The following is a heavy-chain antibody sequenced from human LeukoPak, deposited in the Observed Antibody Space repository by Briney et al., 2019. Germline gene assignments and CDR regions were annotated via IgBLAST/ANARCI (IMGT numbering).Heavy chain of an antibody. J-gene: IGHJ4*02. CDR2: ISSSSSTI. V-gene: IGHV3-48*02. Sequence: GGSLRLSCAASGFTFSSYSMNWVRQAPGKGLEWVSYISSSSSTIYYADSVKGRFTISRDNAKNSLYLQMNSLRDEDTAVYYCARDCLAYCSSTSCYAYYFDYWGQGTLVTVSS. D-gene: IGHD2-2*01. CDR3: ARDCLAYCSSTSCYAYYFDY. CDR1: GFTFSSYS.